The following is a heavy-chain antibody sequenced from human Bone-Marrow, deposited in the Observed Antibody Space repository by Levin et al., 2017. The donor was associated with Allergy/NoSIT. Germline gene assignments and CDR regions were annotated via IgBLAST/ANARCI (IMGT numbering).Heavy chain of an antibody. CDR1: GYTFSDYG. J-gene: IGHJ4*02. CDR3: ARGFDY. V-gene: IGHV1-18*01. CDR2: INVNNGHT. Sequence: ASVKVSCKASGYTFSDYGISWVRQAPGQGLEWMVWINVNNGHTNYVQKFQGRVTMTTDTSTRTAYMELRSLRSDDTAIYYCARGFDYWGQGTLVTVSS.